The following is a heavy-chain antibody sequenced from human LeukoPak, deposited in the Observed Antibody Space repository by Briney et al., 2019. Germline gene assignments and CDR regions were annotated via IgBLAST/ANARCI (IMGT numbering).Heavy chain of an antibody. V-gene: IGHV3-23*01. D-gene: IGHD6-19*01. CDR2: ISGSGDRT. J-gene: IGHJ4*02. CDR3: ARSIAVAGSAELDY. Sequence: GGSLRLSCAASGFTFSSYAMSWIRQAPGKGLEWVSAISGSGDRTYYADSVKGRFTISRDNSKDTLYLQMNSLRAGDTAVYYCARSIAVAGSAELDYWGQGTLVTVSS. CDR1: GFTFSSYA.